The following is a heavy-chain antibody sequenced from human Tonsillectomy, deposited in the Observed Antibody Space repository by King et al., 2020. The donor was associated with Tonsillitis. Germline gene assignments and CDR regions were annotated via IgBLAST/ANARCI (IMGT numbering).Heavy chain of an antibody. V-gene: IGHV4-59*08. CDR1: GGSISSYS. CDR2: IYYSGST. Sequence: QLQESGPGLVKPSETLSLTCTVSGGSISSYSWSWIRQPPGKGLEWIGYIYYSGSTNYNPSLKSRVTISVDTSKNQFSLKLNSVTAADTAVYYCARHFNLEWLYLDVWGQGTTVTVSS. D-gene: IGHD3-3*01. J-gene: IGHJ6*02. CDR3: ARHFNLEWLYLDV.